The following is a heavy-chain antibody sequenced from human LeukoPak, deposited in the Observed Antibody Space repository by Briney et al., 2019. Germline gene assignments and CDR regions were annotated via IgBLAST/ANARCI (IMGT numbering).Heavy chain of an antibody. V-gene: IGHV3-43*01. D-gene: IGHD6-19*01. Sequence: GGSLRLSCAAPGFTFDDYTMNWVRQAPGKGLEWVSLISWDGGTTYYADSVKGRFTISRDNSKNSLYLQMNSLRIEDTALYYCSKEHAKEKGVAGLDYWGQGTLVTVSS. CDR2: ISWDGGTT. J-gene: IGHJ4*02. CDR1: GFTFDDYT. CDR3: SKEHAKEKGVAGLDY.